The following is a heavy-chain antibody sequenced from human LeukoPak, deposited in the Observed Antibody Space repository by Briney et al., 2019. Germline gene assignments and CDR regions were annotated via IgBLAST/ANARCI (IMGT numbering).Heavy chain of an antibody. D-gene: IGHD6-25*01. CDR2: INHSGST. J-gene: IGHJ3*02. V-gene: IGHV4-34*01. Sequence: SETLSLTCTVSGGSISSYYWSWIRQPPGKGLEWIGEINHSGSTNYNPSLKSRVTISVDTSKNQFSLKLSSVTAADTAVYYCARETAAGRAFDIWGQGTMVTVSS. CDR3: ARETAAGRAFDI. CDR1: GGSISSYY.